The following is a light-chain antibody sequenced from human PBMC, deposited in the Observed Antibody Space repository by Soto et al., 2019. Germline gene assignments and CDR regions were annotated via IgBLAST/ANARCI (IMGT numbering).Light chain of an antibody. J-gene: IGKJ1*01. CDR1: QRISNC. CDR2: RES. CDR3: QPYDSYLM. V-gene: IGKV1-5*03. Sequence: DIQMTQSPSTVSASGGDRVTITCRASQRISNCLAWYQQKQGKAPTLLIYRESNLENVVPPRFSGSGSETDAIYPISSRQPDDFATHYCQPYDSYLMFGQVTKVEI.